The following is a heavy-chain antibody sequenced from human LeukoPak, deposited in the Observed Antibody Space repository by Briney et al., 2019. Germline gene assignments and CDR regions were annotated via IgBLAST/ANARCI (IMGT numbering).Heavy chain of an antibody. Sequence: PGGSLRLSCVASGFTFGKYWMSWVRQASGKGLEWVANIKLDGSEKNYVDSVKGRFTISRDNTKNSPYLQMNSLRVEDTAVFYCARDQYDTWSRRGNFDSWGQGTLVIVSS. CDR2: IKLDGSEK. D-gene: IGHD3-3*01. CDR3: ARDQYDTWSRRGNFDS. V-gene: IGHV3-7*03. CDR1: GFTFGKYW. J-gene: IGHJ4*02.